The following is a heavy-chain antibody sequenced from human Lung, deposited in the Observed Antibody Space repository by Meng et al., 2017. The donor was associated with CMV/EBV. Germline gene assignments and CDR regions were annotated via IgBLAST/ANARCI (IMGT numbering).Heavy chain of an antibody. V-gene: IGHV1-18*01. Sequence: ASVKVSCKASGYIFTNYGISWVRQAPGQGLEWMGWISAYSGNTNFAQNLQGRVTMTTDTSTSTAYMELRSLRSDDTAAYYCARNTIFGVVIIPWFDYWGQRXLVTVSS. J-gene: IGHJ4*02. D-gene: IGHD3-3*01. CDR3: ARNTIFGVVIIPWFDY. CDR2: ISAYSGNT. CDR1: GYIFTNYG.